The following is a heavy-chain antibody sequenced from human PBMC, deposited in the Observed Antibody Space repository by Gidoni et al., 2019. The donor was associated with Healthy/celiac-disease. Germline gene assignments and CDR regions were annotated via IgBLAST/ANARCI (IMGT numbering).Heavy chain of an antibody. CDR1: GYSISSGYY. Sequence: LVKPSETLSLTCAVSGYSISSGYYWGWIRQPPGKGLEWIGSIYHSGSTYYNPSLKSRVTISVDTSKNQFSLKLSSVTAADTAVYYCARINWNYYFDYWGQGTLVTVSS. CDR3: ARINWNYYFDY. D-gene: IGHD1-7*01. V-gene: IGHV4-38-2*01. J-gene: IGHJ4*02. CDR2: IYHSGST.